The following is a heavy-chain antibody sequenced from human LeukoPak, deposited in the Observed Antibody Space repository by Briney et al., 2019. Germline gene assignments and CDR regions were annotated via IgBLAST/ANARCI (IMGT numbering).Heavy chain of an antibody. Sequence: ASVTVSCRASGYTFTGYDMHGVRQAPGQGLEWMEWINPKSGGTNYAQKFQGRVTMTRDTSISTAYMELSSLRSDDTAVYYCARAQVGGYYDIIDYWGQGTLVTVSS. CDR2: INPKSGGT. CDR1: GYTFTGYD. V-gene: IGHV1-2*02. D-gene: IGHD3-9*01. J-gene: IGHJ4*02. CDR3: ARAQVGGYYDIIDY.